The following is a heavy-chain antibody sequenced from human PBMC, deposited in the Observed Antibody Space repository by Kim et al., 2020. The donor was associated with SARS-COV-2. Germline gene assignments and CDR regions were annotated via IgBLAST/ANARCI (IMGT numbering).Heavy chain of an antibody. CDR1: GFTFSSYS. CDR3: AREMGAIYGSGTQGGYYFDY. CDR2: ISSSSSYI. D-gene: IGHD3-10*01. J-gene: IGHJ4*02. Sequence: GGSLRLSCAASGFTFSSYSMNWVRQAPGKGLEWVSSISSSSSYIYYADSVKGRFTISRDNAKNSLYLQMNSLRAEDTAVYYCAREMGAIYGSGTQGGYYFDYWGQGTLVTVSS. V-gene: IGHV3-21*01.